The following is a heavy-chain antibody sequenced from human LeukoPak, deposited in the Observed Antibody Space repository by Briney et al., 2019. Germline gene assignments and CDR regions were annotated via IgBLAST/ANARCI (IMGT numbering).Heavy chain of an antibody. Sequence: SETLSLTCTVSGGSISTSSYYWAWIRQPPGKGLEWIGSIYYSGSTYYNPSLKSRVTISVDTSKKQFSLKLSSVTAADTAVYYCARQTGAAAGSFDYWGQGTMVTVSS. D-gene: IGHD6-13*01. CDR1: GGSISTSSYY. V-gene: IGHV4-39*01. CDR2: IYYSGST. J-gene: IGHJ4*02. CDR3: ARQTGAAAGSFDY.